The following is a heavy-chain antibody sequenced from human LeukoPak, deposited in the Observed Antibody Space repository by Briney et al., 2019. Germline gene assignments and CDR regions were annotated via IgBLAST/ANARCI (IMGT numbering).Heavy chain of an antibody. CDR2: FGPEDGET. Sequence: ASVKVSCKVSGYTLTELSMHWVRQAPGKGLEWMGGFGPEDGETIYAQKFQGRVTMTEDTSTDTAYMELSSLRSEDTAVYYCATGYCSSTSCFAPLDYWGQGTLVTVSS. CDR3: ATGYCSSTSCFAPLDY. J-gene: IGHJ4*02. CDR1: GYTLTELS. D-gene: IGHD2-2*03. V-gene: IGHV1-24*01.